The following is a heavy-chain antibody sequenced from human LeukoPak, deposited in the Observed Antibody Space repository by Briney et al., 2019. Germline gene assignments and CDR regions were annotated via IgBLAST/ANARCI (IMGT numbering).Heavy chain of an antibody. J-gene: IGHJ4*02. D-gene: IGHD6-13*01. V-gene: IGHV3-9*01. CDR3: AGGTYPGIAAAGTDY. CDR1: GFTFDDYA. Sequence: GGSLRLSCAASGFTFDDYAMHWVRQAPGKGLEWVSGISWNSGSIGYADSVKGRFTISRDNAKNSLYLQMNSLRAEDTAVYYCAGGTYPGIAAAGTDYRGQGTLVTVSS. CDR2: ISWNSGSI.